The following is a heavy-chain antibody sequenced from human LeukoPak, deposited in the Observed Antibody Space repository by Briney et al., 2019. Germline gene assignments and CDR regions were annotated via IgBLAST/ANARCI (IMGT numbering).Heavy chain of an antibody. V-gene: IGHV3-53*01. CDR1: GFTVSSNY. J-gene: IGHJ4*02. CDR3: ARDRPNSSGWYRGPKGYYFDY. D-gene: IGHD6-19*01. Sequence: GGSLRLSCAASGFTVSSNYMSWVRQAPGKGLEWVSVIYSGGSTYYADSVKGRFTISRDNSKNTLYLQMNSLRAGDTAVYYCARDRPNSSGWYRGPKGYYFDYWGQGTLVTVSS. CDR2: IYSGGST.